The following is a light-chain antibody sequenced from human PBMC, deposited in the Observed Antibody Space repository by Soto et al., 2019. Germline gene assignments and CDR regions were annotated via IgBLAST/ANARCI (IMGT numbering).Light chain of an antibody. CDR2: EVS. V-gene: IGLV2-8*01. CDR1: SSDVGGYKY. Sequence: QSALTQPPSASGSPGQSVTISWTGTSSDVGGYKYVSWYQQHPGKAPKLMIYEVSKRPSGVPDRFSGSKSGNTASLTVSGLQAEDEADYYCSSYAGSNNFVFGTGTNLTVL. CDR3: SSYAGSNNFV. J-gene: IGLJ1*01.